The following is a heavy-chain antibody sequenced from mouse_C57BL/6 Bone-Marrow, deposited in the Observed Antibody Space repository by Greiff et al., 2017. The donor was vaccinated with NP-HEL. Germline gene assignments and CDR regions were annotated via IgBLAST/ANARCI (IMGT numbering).Heavy chain of an antibody. CDR2: ISSGGSYT. D-gene: IGHD2-2*01. Sequence: EVKLMESGGDLVKPGGSLKLSCAASGFTFSSYGMSWVRQTPDKRLEWVAPISSGGSYTYYPDSVKGRFTISRDNAKNTLYLQMSSLKSEDTAMYYCARHSTMVRGFDYWGQGTTLTVSS. J-gene: IGHJ2*01. CDR3: ARHSTMVRGFDY. V-gene: IGHV5-6*01. CDR1: GFTFSSYG.